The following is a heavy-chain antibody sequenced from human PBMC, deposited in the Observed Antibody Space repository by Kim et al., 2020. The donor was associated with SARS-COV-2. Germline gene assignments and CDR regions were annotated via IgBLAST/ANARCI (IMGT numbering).Heavy chain of an antibody. CDR3: ARAQQIYQNYGYYYYGMDV. J-gene: IGHJ6*02. CDR2: INTNTGNP. D-gene: IGHD4-17*01. V-gene: IGHV7-4-1*02. CDR1: GYTFTSYA. Sequence: ASVKVSCKASGYTFTSYAMNWVRQAPGQGLEWMGWINTNTGNPTYAQGFTGRFVFSLDTSVSTAYLQISSLKAEDTAVYYCARAQQIYQNYGYYYYGMDVWGQGTTVNVSS.